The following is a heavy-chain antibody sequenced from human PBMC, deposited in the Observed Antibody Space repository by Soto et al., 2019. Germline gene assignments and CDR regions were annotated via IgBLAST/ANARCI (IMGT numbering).Heavy chain of an antibody. CDR2: ISNNGRTI. V-gene: IGHV3-30-3*01. Sequence: QVRLVESGGGVVQPGGSLRLSCAASGFTFSRHAMDWVRQTPDKGLEWVAFISNNGRTIDHADSVKGRFTISRDNSKNTLYLQMNNLRADDTAVYYCVRDLTDNVSFDYWGQGTLVTVSS. D-gene: IGHD7-27*01. CDR1: GFTFSRHA. J-gene: IGHJ4*02. CDR3: VRDLTDNVSFDY.